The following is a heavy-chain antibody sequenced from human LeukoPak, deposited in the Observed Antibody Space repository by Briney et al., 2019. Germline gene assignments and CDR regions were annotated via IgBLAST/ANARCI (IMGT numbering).Heavy chain of an antibody. CDR1: GGSISSSSYY. D-gene: IGHD1-1*01. CDR3: ARDPVPWRQTTPYWYFDL. CDR2: IYYSGST. Sequence: SETLSLTCTVSGGSISSSSYYWGWIRQPPGKGLEWIGSIYYSGSTYYNPSLKSRVTISVDTSKNQFSLKLSSVTAADTAVYYCARDPVPWRQTTPYWYFDLWGRGTLVTVSS. V-gene: IGHV4-39*01. J-gene: IGHJ2*01.